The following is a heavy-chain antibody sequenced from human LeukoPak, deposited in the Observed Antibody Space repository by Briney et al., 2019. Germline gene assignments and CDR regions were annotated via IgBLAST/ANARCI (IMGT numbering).Heavy chain of an antibody. V-gene: IGHV3-30*02. CDR1: GFTFSSYS. J-gene: IGHJ4*02. Sequence: QSGGSLRLSCAASGFTFSSYSMHWVRQAPGKGLEWVAFIRYDGSNKYYADSVKGRFTISRDNSKNTLYLQMNSLRAEDTAVYYCAKDDYGSGSYIPDPAVDYWGQGTLVTVSS. D-gene: IGHD3-10*01. CDR3: AKDDYGSGSYIPDPAVDY. CDR2: IRYDGSNK.